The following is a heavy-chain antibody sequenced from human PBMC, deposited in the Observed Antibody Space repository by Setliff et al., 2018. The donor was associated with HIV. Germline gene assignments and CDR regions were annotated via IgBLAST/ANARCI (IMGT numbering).Heavy chain of an antibody. CDR2: INPNSGGT. J-gene: IGHJ3*02. CDR1: GYTFTGYY. Sequence: ASVKVSCKASGYTFTGYYMHWVRQAPGQGLEWMGWINPNSGGTTYAQKFQGRVTITTDESTSTAYMELSSLRSEDTAVYYCAGVFGVYYDKEGPYDAFDIWGQGTMVTVSS. CDR3: AGVFGVYYDKEGPYDAFDI. V-gene: IGHV1-2*02. D-gene: IGHD3-22*01.